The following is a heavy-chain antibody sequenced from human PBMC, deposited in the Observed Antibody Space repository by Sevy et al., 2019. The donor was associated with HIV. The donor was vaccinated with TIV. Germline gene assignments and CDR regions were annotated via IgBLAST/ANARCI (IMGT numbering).Heavy chain of an antibody. J-gene: IGHJ3*02. V-gene: IGHV5-51*01. Sequence: GESLKISCKGSGYSFTSYWIGWVRQMPGKGLEWMGIIYPGDSDTRYSPSFQGQVTISADKSIITAYLQWSSLKASDTAMYYCARLSTSVTIFGVVSDAFDIWGQGTMVTVSS. CDR1: GYSFTSYW. D-gene: IGHD3-3*01. CDR3: ARLSTSVTIFGVVSDAFDI. CDR2: IYPGDSDT.